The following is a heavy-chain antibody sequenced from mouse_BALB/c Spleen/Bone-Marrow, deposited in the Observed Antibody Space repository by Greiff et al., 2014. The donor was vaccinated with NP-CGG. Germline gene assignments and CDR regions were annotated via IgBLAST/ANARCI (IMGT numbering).Heavy chain of an antibody. CDR1: GFSLTSYG. V-gene: IGHV2-9*02. CDR3: ARVYLWYFDV. D-gene: IGHD2-3*01. CDR2: IWAGGST. J-gene: IGHJ1*01. Sequence: VKLVESGPGLVAPSQSLSITCPVLGFSLTSYGLHWVRQLQGKGLEWLGVIWAGGSTNYNSALMSRLSISKDNSKSQVFLKMNSLQTDDTAMYYCARVYLWYFDVWGAGTTVTVSS.